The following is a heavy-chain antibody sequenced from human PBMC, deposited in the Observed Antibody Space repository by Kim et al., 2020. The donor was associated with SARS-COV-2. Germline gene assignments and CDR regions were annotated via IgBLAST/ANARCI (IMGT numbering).Heavy chain of an antibody. V-gene: IGHV1-18*01. Sequence: ASVKVSCKASGYTFTSYGISWVRQAPGQGLEWMGWINPYNGNTNYAQKLQGRVTMTTDTSTSTPYMELRSLRTDDTAVYYCAREGEGSGSGYFQHWGQGTVVTVCS. CDR1: GYTFTSYG. D-gene: IGHD3-10*01. J-gene: IGHJ1*01. CDR3: AREGEGSGSGYFQH. CDR2: INPYNGNT.